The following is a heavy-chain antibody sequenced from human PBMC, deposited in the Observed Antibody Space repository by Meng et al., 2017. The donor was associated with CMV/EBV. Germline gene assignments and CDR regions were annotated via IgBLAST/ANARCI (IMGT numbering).Heavy chain of an antibody. CDR2: INPNDDT. Sequence: QVQLSQPGAQVKKPSASGKVTCTASCSTVTHYDRHWLRQAPGQRLEWIGWINPNDDTNYAQNFQGRVTMTRDMSINTVYMELSRLTSDDTAVYYCARSSGWSRFDYWGQGTLVTVSS. V-gene: IGHV1-2*02. J-gene: IGHJ4*02. CDR1: CSTVTHYD. CDR3: ARSSGWSRFDY. D-gene: IGHD6-19*01.